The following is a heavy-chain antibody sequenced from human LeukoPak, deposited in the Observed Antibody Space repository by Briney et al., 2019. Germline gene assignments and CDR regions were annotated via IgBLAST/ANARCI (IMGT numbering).Heavy chain of an antibody. D-gene: IGHD1-1*01. V-gene: IGHV3-30*18. CDR3: AKDWGERLTAPDSY. CDR1: GFTFSSYG. J-gene: IGHJ4*02. Sequence: GGSLRLSCAASGFTFSSYGMHWVRQAPGKGLEWVAVISYDGSNKYYADSVKGRFTISRDNSKNTLYLQMNSLRAEDTAVYYCAKDWGERLTAPDSYWGQGTLVTVSS. CDR2: ISYDGSNK.